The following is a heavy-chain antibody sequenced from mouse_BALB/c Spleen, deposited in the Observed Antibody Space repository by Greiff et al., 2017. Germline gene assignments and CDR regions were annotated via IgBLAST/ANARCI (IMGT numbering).Heavy chain of an antibody. Sequence: EVMLVESGGGLVQPGGSMKLSCVASGFTFSNYWMNWVRQSPEKGLEWVAEIRLKSNNYATHYAESVKGRFTISRDDSKSSVYLQMNNLRAEDTGIYYCTRPLSPYYYGSSYDYWGQGTTLTVSS. CDR3: TRPLSPYYYGSSYDY. CDR2: IRLKSNNYAT. D-gene: IGHD1-1*01. CDR1: GFTFSNYW. V-gene: IGHV6-6*02. J-gene: IGHJ2*01.